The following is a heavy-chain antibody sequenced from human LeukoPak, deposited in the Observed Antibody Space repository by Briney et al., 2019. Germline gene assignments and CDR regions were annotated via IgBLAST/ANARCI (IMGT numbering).Heavy chain of an antibody. CDR1: GGTFSSYA. CDR2: IIPILGIA. D-gene: IGHD4-17*01. CDR3: ARDQHYGDYQPLDY. J-gene: IGHJ4*02. Sequence: SVKVSCKASGGTFSSYAISWVRQSPGQGLEWMGRIIPILGIANYAQKFQGRVTITADKPTSTAYMELSSLRSEDTAVYYCARDQHYGDYQPLDYWGQGTLVTVSS. V-gene: IGHV1-69*04.